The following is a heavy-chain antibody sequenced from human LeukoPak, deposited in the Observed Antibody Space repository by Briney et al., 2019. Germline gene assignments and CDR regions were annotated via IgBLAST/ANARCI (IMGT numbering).Heavy chain of an antibody. CDR1: GGSISSYY. J-gene: IGHJ5*02. CDR3: ARGGNIVATIRGDGYRP. D-gene: IGHD5-12*01. Sequence: SETLSLTCTVSGGSISSYYWSWIRQPPGKGLEWIGYIYYSGSTNYNPSLKSRVTISVDTSKNQFSLKLSSVTAADTAVYYCARGGNIVATIRGDGYRPWGQGTLVTVSS. V-gene: IGHV4-59*12. CDR2: IYYSGST.